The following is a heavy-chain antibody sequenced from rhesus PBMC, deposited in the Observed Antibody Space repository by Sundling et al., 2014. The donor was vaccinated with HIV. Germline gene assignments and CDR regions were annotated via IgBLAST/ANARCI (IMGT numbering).Heavy chain of an antibody. CDR3: ARVGSSGAWSY. CDR2: IYGSSGST. D-gene: IGHD6-37*01. V-gene: IGHV4S2*01. CDR1: GASISSNY. Sequence: QVQLQESGPGLVKPSETLPLTCAVSGASISSNYWSWIRQAPGKGLEWIGSIYGSSGSTEYNPSVKSRVTISKDTSKNQFSLKVNSVTATDTAVYFCARVGSSGAWSYWGQGVLVTVSS. J-gene: IGHJ4*01.